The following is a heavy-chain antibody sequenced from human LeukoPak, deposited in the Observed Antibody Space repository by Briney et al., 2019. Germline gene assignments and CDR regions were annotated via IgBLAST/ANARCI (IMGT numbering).Heavy chain of an antibody. V-gene: IGHV1-8*01. J-gene: IGHJ5*02. CDR1: GYPFSTYE. CDR2: VHPNSGNT. Sequence: ASVKVFCKTSGYPFSTYEIHWVRQAAGQGREWMGWVHPNSGNTAYAQKFQGRVTMTRDTSISTAYMELSGLRSDDTAVYFCTRGPRNDPWGQGTLVTVSS. D-gene: IGHD1-14*01. CDR3: TRGPRNDP.